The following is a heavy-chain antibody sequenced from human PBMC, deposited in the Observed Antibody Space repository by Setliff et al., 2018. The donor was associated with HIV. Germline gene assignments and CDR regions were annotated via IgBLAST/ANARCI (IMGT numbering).Heavy chain of an antibody. V-gene: IGHV4-39*01. D-gene: IGHD3-10*01. J-gene: IGHJ5*02. CDR1: GGSISGSNYY. CDR3: ARLNGSGSP. CDR2: VHYSGSI. Sequence: PSETLSLTCTVFGGSISGSNYYWGWIRQPPGKGLEWIANVHYSGSIYFNPSLRSRVAISVDTSKNQFSLKLSSVTAADTAVYYCARLNGSGSPWGQGTLVTVSS.